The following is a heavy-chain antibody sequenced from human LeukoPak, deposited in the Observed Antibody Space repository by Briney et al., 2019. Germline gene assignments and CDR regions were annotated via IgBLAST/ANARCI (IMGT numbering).Heavy chain of an antibody. CDR2: ITHTGNT. D-gene: IGHD1-1*01. CDR1: GGSFSDYY. Sequence: PSETLSLTCAVYGGSFSDYYWAWIRQPPGKGLEWIGEITHTGNTSYDPSLRSRVTISLDTSKKQFSLKLTSVAAADTAIYYCARGSLTGHRDWGQGTLVTVSS. CDR3: ARGSLTGHRD. V-gene: IGHV4-34*01. J-gene: IGHJ4*02.